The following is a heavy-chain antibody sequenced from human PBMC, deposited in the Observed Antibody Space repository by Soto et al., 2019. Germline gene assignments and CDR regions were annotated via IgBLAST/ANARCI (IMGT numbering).Heavy chain of an antibody. Sequence: SLRLSCTASGFTFNTHWMHWVRQAPGKGLVWVSRIYFDGITTNYADSVKGRLTVSRGNAKNTVYLHVNTLRDEDTAVYYCARGGAMGVDYWGQGTLVTVSS. CDR1: GFTFNTHW. D-gene: IGHD1-26*01. CDR3: ARGGAMGVDY. CDR2: IYFDGITT. V-gene: IGHV3-74*01. J-gene: IGHJ4*02.